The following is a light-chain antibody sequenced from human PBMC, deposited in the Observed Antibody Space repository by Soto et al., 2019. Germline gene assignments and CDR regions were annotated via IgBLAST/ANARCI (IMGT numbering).Light chain of an antibody. V-gene: IGLV1-44*01. Sequence: QPVLTQPPSASGTPGQRVTISCSGSRSSIGSNTVNWYQHLPGPAPKLLIYSDNERPSGVPDRFSGSKSGTSASLAISGLQSEDEADYYCASWDDSLNGWVFGGGTKVTVL. CDR1: RSSIGSNT. CDR3: ASWDDSLNGWV. CDR2: SDN. J-gene: IGLJ3*02.